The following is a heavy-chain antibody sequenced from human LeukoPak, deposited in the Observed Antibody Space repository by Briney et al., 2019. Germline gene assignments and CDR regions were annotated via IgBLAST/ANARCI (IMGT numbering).Heavy chain of an antibody. Sequence: ASVKVSCMASGGTFSSYAISWVRQAPGQGLEWMGWINTNTGNPTYAQGFTGRFVFSLDTSVSTAYLQISSLKAEDTAVYYCAREPEIQLDAFDIWGQGTMVTVSS. CDR1: GGTFSSYA. J-gene: IGHJ3*02. CDR2: INTNTGNP. CDR3: AREPEIQLDAFDI. V-gene: IGHV7-4-1*02. D-gene: IGHD5-18*01.